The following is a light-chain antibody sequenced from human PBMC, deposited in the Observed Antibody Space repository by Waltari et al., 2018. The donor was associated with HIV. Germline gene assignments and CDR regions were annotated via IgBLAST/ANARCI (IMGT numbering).Light chain of an antibody. Sequence: DTHMTQSPSSLSASVGDRVTITCRASQDIVNYLVWFQQKPGEAPKSLIYAASSLQRGVPSKFRGSGSGTDFTLTIDTLHSEDSATYYCQQYKSYPLTFGQGTRLEIK. CDR2: AAS. CDR3: QQYKSYPLT. J-gene: IGKJ5*01. V-gene: IGKV1-16*02. CDR1: QDIVNY.